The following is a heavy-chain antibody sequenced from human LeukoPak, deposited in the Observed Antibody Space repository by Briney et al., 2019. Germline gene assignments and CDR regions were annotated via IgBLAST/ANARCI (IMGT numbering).Heavy chain of an antibody. V-gene: IGHV3-9*01. CDR2: ISWNSGSI. CDR1: GFTFDDYA. D-gene: IGHD1-26*01. J-gene: IGHJ4*02. CDR3: AKDLYSGSYLGYFRGGH. Sequence: GGSLRLSCAASGFTFDDYAMHWVRQAPGKGLEWVSGISWNSGSIGYADSVKGRFTISRDNAKNSLYLQMNSLRAEDTALYYCAKDLYSGSYLGYFRGGHWGQGTLVTVAS.